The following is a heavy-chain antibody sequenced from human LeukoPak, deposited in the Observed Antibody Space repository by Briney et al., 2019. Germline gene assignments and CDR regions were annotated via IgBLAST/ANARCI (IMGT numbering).Heavy chain of an antibody. D-gene: IGHD3-22*01. V-gene: IGHV3-7*03. CDR2: IHKDGRVM. CDR3: ASSHDSSGND. Sequence: PGGSLRLSCAASGFSFSTYWMARVRQAPGKGLEWVGNIHKDGRVMFYAASVKGRFTISRDNAKNSLYLDMNSLRDEDTAIYYCASSHDSSGNDWGQGTLVTVSS. CDR1: GFSFSTYW. J-gene: IGHJ4*02.